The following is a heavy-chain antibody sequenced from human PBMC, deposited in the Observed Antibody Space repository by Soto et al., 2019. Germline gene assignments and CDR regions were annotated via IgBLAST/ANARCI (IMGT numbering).Heavy chain of an antibody. CDR3: ARWRLHLGELSFDY. CDR2: ISAYNGNT. Sequence: ASVKVSCKASGYTFTSYGISWVRQAPGQGLEWMGWISAYNGNTNYAQKLQGRVTMTTDTSTSTAYMELRSLRSDDTAVYYCARWRLHLGELSFDYWGQGTLVTVSS. V-gene: IGHV1-18*01. J-gene: IGHJ4*02. CDR1: GYTFTSYG. D-gene: IGHD3-16*02.